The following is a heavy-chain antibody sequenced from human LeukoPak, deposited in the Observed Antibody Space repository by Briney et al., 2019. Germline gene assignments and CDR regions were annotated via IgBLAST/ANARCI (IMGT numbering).Heavy chain of an antibody. Sequence: GASVKVSCKVSGYTLTELSMHWVRQAPGKGLEWMGGFDPEDGETIYAQKFQGRVTMTTDTSTSTAYMELRSLRSDDTAVYYCARTWRYNWNPFDPWGQGTLVTVSS. CDR3: ARTWRYNWNPFDP. CDR2: FDPEDGET. J-gene: IGHJ5*02. V-gene: IGHV1-24*01. D-gene: IGHD1-20*01. CDR1: GYTLTELS.